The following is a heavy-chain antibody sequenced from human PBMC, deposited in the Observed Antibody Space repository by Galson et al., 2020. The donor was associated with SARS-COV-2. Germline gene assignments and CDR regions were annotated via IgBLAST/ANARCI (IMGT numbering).Heavy chain of an antibody. D-gene: IGHD6-13*01. J-gene: IGHJ4*02. V-gene: IGHV3-48*02. CDR2: INSSSTT. CDR1: GFTFSSYN. CDR3: SRGLSSSWPFSDF. Sequence: GESLKISCAASGFTFSSYNMNWVRQAPGKGLEWVSLINSSSTTYYADSVKGRFTISRDNAKNSLYLQMSGLRDDDTALYYCSRGLSSSWPFSDFWGQGALVTVSS.